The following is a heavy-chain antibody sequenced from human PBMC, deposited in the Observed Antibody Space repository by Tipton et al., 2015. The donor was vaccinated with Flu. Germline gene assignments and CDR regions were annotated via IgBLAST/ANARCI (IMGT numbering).Heavy chain of an antibody. CDR3: AIDGAGYYYDSSVLDY. CDR1: GYTFTGYY. Sequence: QLVQSGAEVKKPGASVKVSCKASGYTFTGYYMHWVRQAPGQGLEWMGWINPNSGGTNYAQKFQGRVTMTRDTSISTAYMELSRLRSGDTAVYYFAIDGAGYYYDSSVLDYWGQGTLVTVSS. D-gene: IGHD3-22*01. CDR2: INPNSGGT. J-gene: IGHJ4*02. V-gene: IGHV1-2*02.